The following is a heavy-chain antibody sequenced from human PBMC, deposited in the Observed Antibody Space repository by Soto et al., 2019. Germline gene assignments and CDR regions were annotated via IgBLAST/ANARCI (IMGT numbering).Heavy chain of an antibody. V-gene: IGHV3-30-3*01. CDR2: ISYDGSNK. J-gene: IGHJ4*02. CDR3: ARSFYYDILTGRRSPTDY. CDR1: GFTFSSYA. Sequence: QVQLVESGGGVVQPGRSLRLSCAASGFTFSSYAMHWVRQAPGKGLEWVAVISYDGSNKYYADSVKGRFTISRDNSKNTLYLQMNSLRAEDTAVYYCARSFYYDILTGRRSPTDYWGQGTLVTVSS. D-gene: IGHD3-9*01.